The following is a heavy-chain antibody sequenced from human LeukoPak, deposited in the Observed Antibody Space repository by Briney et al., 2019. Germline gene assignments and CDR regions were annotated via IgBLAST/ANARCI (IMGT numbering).Heavy chain of an antibody. CDR1: GITFTKYW. D-gene: IGHD4-23*01. Sequence: GGSLRLSCAASGITFTKYWMSWVRQAPGKGREWVANIKQDGSEKHYVDSLKGRFTISRDNAKNSVYLEMDSLRAEDTAVYYCAREPILYGVVTQDYYYGMDVWGQGTTVTVSS. J-gene: IGHJ6*02. CDR3: AREPILYGVVTQDYYYGMDV. CDR2: IKQDGSEK. V-gene: IGHV3-7*01.